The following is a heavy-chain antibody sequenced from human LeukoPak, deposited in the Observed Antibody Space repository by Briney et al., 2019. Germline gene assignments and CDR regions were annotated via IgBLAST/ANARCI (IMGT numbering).Heavy chain of an antibody. CDR3: ARDLNYYDSSGYYGSG. J-gene: IGHJ4*02. Sequence: SETLSLTCTVSGYSISSGYYWGWIRQPPGKGLEWIGSIYHSGSTYYNPSLKSRVTISVDTSKNQFSLKLSSVTAADTAVYYCARDLNYYDSSGYYGSGWGQGTLVTVSS. CDR2: IYHSGST. D-gene: IGHD3-22*01. V-gene: IGHV4-38-2*02. CDR1: GYSISSGYY.